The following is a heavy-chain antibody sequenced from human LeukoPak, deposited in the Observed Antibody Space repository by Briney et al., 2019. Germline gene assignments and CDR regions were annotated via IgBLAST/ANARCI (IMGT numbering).Heavy chain of an antibody. CDR3: ARRRGINPNWFDP. J-gene: IGHJ5*02. D-gene: IGHD3-10*01. CDR2: IYYSGTT. Sequence: SETPSLTCTVSGGSISSSSYYWGWIRQPPGKGLEWIGNIYYSGTTYYNPSLKSRVTISIDTSKNQFSLKLSSVTAADTAVYYCARRRGINPNWFDPWGQGTLVTISS. CDR1: GGSISSSSYY. V-gene: IGHV4-39*01.